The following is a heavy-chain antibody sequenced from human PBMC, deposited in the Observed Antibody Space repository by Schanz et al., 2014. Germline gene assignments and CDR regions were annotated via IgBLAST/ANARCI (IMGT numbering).Heavy chain of an antibody. V-gene: IGHV3-13*01. Sequence: EVQLVESGGGLVQPGGSLRLSCAASGFTLSNSDMHWVRQGTGKGLEWVSTIGYLGDTYYPDSVKGRFTVSRDSGQNSLYLQMNSLRAGDTAIYYCARDGNYYGSRNYYKTPYYSDYWGQGTLVTVSS. CDR2: IGYLGDT. D-gene: IGHD3-10*01. J-gene: IGHJ4*02. CDR1: GFTLSNSD. CDR3: ARDGNYYGSRNYYKTPYYSDY.